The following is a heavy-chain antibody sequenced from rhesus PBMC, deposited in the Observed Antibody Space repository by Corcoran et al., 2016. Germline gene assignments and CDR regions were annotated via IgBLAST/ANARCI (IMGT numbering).Heavy chain of an antibody. J-gene: IGHJ4*01. CDR3: AQMKGRHLEY. D-gene: IGHD6-25*01. Sequence: QVQLQESGPGLVKPSGTLSLTCTVSGASIRSSWWTWIRLPPGKGLECIGEINGNRGTTNYNPSLKSRVTISKDASKNQFSRKLNSVTGADTAVYYCAQMKGRHLEYWGQGVLVTVSS. V-gene: IGHV4-80*01. CDR1: GASIRSSW. CDR2: INGNRGTT.